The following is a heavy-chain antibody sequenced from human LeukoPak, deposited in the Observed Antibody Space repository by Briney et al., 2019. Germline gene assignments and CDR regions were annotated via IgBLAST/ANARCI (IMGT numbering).Heavy chain of an antibody. J-gene: IGHJ3*02. D-gene: IGHD2-15*01. V-gene: IGHV1-69-2*01. Sequence: AXVKISCKVSGYTFTGYYMHWVPQAPGKGLEWMGLVDPEDGETIYAEKFQGRVTITADTSTDTAYMELSSLRSEDTAVYYCATDPSPPVVWADAFDIWGQGTMVTVSS. CDR3: ATDPSPPVVWADAFDI. CDR1: GYTFTGYY. CDR2: VDPEDGET.